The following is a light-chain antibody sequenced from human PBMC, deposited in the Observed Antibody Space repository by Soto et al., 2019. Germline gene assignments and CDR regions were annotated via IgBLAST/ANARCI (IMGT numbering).Light chain of an antibody. V-gene: IGLV2-8*01. CDR1: SGDVGGYNY. CDR2: EVT. Sequence: QSVLTQPPSASVSPGQSVTISCTGTSGDVGGYNYVSWYQQHPGKAPKLMIYEVTKRPSGVPDRFSASKSGNTASLTVSGLQAEDEADYYCSSYGGNNIYVFGSGTKVTVL. CDR3: SSYGGNNIYV. J-gene: IGLJ1*01.